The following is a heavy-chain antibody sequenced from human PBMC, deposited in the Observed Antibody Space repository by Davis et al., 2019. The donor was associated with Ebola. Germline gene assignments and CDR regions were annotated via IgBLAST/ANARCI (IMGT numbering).Heavy chain of an antibody. V-gene: IGHV4-61*01. D-gene: IGHD2-15*01. CDR1: GGSLDSDPYY. CDR3: AGGPKTLYNWLDP. CDR2: VYSSGHA. Sequence: PSETLSLTCSVSGGSLDSDPYYWTWMRQPPGRGLEWIGYVYSSGHANYNPSLKSRVTISVDTSKNQFSLRLTTVTAADTAVYYCAGGPKTLYNWLDPWGQGKLVIVSS. J-gene: IGHJ5*02.